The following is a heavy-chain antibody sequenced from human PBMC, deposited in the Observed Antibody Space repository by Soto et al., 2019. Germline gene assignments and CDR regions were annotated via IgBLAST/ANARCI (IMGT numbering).Heavy chain of an antibody. V-gene: IGHV1-69*01. D-gene: IGHD2-2*01. CDR2: NIPIFGTA. Sequence: QVQLVQSGAEVKKPGSSVKVSCKASGGTFSSYAISWVRQAPGQGLEWMGGNIPIFGTANYAQKFQGRVTITADESTSTAYMELSSLRSEDTAVYYCARGIVVVPAAINWFDPWGQGTLVTVSS. CDR3: ARGIVVVPAAINWFDP. J-gene: IGHJ5*02. CDR1: GGTFSSYA.